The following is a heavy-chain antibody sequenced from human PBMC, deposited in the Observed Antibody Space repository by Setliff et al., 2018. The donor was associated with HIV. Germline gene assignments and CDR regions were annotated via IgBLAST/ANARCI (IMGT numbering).Heavy chain of an antibody. CDR2: ISYDGSNK. Sequence: PGGSLRLSCAASGFTFSSYGMHWVRQAPGKGLEWVALISYDGSNKYYADSVKGRFTISRDNSKNTLYLQMNSLRAEDTAAYYCAKGVKWRDPWGQGTQVTVSS. CDR3: AKGVKWRDP. CDR1: GFTFSSYG. V-gene: IGHV3-30*18. D-gene: IGHD2-8*01. J-gene: IGHJ5*02.